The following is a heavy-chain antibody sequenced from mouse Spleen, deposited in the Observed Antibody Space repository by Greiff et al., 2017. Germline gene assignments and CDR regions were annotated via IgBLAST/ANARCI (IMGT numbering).Heavy chain of an antibody. V-gene: IGHV6-3*01. J-gene: IGHJ2*01. D-gene: IGHD1-1*01. CDR2: IRLKSDNYAT. Sequence: DVQLVESGGGLVQPGGSMKLSCVASGFTFSNYWMNWVRQSPEKGLEWVAQIRLKSDNYATHYAESVKGRFTISRDDSKSSVYLQMNNLRAEDTGIYYCIRYYGSRYYFDYWGQGTTLTVSS. CDR1: GFTFSNYW. CDR3: IRYYGSRYYFDY.